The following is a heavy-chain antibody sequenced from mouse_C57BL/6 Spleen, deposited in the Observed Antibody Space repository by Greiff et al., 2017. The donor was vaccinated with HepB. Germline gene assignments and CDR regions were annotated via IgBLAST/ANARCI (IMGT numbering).Heavy chain of an antibody. D-gene: IGHD1-1*01. J-gene: IGHJ2*01. V-gene: IGHV1-82*01. Sequence: QVQLQQSGPELVKPGASVKISCKASGYAFSSSWMNWVKQRPGKGLEWIGRIYPGDGDTNYNGKFKGKATLTADKSSSTAYMQLSSLTSEDSAVYFCSLLTTVDFDYWGQGPTLTVSS. CDR3: SLLTTVDFDY. CDR2: IYPGDGDT. CDR1: GYAFSSSW.